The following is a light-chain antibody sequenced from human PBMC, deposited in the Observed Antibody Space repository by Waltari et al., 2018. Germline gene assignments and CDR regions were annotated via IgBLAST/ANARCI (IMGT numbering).Light chain of an antibody. CDR1: QRVSNKH. CDR3: QQYGSSPGT. J-gene: IGKJ1*01. V-gene: IGKV3-20*01. CDR2: GAS. Sequence: EIVLTQSPGTLSLSSGERAALSCRASQRVSNKHLAWYQQTPGQAPRLLPYGASSRATGVPDRFSGRGSGTDFTLTISRLEPEDFAVYYCQQYGSSPGTFGQGTKVEIK.